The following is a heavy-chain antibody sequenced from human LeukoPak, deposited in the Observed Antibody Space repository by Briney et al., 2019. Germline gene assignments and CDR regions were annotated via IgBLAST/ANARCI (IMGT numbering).Heavy chain of an antibody. D-gene: IGHD3-22*01. Sequence: SVKVSCKASGGTFSSYAISWVRQAPGQGLEWMGRIIPIFGTANYAQKFQGRVTITTDESTSTAYMELSSLRSEDTAVYYCARGVYYYDSSSYSYYFDYWGQGTLVTVSS. V-gene: IGHV1-69*05. CDR3: ARGVYYYDSSSYSYYFDY. CDR2: IIPIFGTA. J-gene: IGHJ4*02. CDR1: GGTFSSYA.